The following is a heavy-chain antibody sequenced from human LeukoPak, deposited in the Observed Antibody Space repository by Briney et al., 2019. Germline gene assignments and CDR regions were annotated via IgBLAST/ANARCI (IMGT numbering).Heavy chain of an antibody. Sequence: GGSLRLSCAASGFIFDTYGMLWVRQAPGKGLEWVAVIAYDESNKVYADSVKGRFTISRDNSKNTLYLQMNSLRGEDTAVYYCAKEKAIATINYGLDVWGQGTTVTVSS. D-gene: IGHD1-1*01. CDR2: IAYDESNK. CDR1: GFIFDTYG. J-gene: IGHJ6*02. V-gene: IGHV3-30*18. CDR3: AKEKAIATINYGLDV.